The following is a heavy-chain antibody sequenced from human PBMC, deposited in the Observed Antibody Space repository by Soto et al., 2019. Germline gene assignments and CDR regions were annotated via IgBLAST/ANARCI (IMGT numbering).Heavy chain of an antibody. CDR1: NVSY. CDR2: INHSGST. D-gene: IGHD2-8*02. Sequence: NVSYWSGFLKKPGKGLEWIGEINHSGSTNYNPSLKSRVTISVDTSKNQFSLRLSSVTAADTSAYNCARGQSSLLLDFWGQGVLVTVSS. V-gene: IGHV4-34*01. J-gene: IGHJ4*02. CDR3: ARGQSSLLLDF.